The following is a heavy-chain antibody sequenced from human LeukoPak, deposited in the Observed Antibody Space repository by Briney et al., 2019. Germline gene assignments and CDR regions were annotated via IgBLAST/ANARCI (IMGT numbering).Heavy chain of an antibody. CDR3: ANLAAAGGPSFDY. D-gene: IGHD6-13*01. CDR2: INPNSGGT. Sequence: TSVKVSCKASGYTFTGYYMHWVRQAPGQGLEWMGWINPNSGGTNYAQKFQGRVTMTRDTSIGTAYMELSRLRSDDTAVYYCANLAAAGGPSFDYWGQGTLVTVSS. J-gene: IGHJ4*02. CDR1: GYTFTGYY. V-gene: IGHV1-2*02.